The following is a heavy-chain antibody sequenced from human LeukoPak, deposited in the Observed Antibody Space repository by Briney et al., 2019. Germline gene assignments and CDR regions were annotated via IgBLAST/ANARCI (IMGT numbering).Heavy chain of an antibody. CDR2: ISSSSSYI. V-gene: IGHV3-21*01. J-gene: IGHJ4*02. CDR1: GFTFSSYS. Sequence: GGSLRLSCAASGFTFSSYSMNWVRQAPGKGLGWVSSISSSSSYIYYADSVKGRFTISRDNAKNSLYLQMNSLRAEDTAVYYCARVYTQYCSSTSCNFFDYWGQGTLVTVSS. CDR3: ARVYTQYCSSTSCNFFDY. D-gene: IGHD2-2*01.